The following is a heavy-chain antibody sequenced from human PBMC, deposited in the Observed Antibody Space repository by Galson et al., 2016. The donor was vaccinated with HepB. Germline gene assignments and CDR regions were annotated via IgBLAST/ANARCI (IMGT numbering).Heavy chain of an antibody. J-gene: IGHJ5*02. D-gene: IGHD6-19*01. Sequence: SETLSLTCTVSGGSISSSDTYYWGWIRQPPGKGLEWIGSISYRGTTYYNPSVRGRVTISVETSKSQFSLKLTSVTAADTAVYYCARDEAVAGQYNYSDPWGHGTLVTVSS. CDR2: ISYRGTT. CDR1: GGSISSSDTYY. V-gene: IGHV4-39*07. CDR3: ARDEAVAGQYNYSDP.